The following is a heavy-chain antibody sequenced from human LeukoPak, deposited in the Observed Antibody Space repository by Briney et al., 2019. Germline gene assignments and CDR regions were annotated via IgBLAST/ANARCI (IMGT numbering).Heavy chain of an antibody. CDR3: AKGARDDYGDYFSWFDP. D-gene: IGHD4-17*01. J-gene: IGHJ5*02. V-gene: IGHV3-30*18. CDR2: ISYDGSKK. Sequence: GGSLRLSCAASGFTFSSYGMHWVRQAPGKGLEWVSVISYDGSKKYPVDSVKGRVTISRDNSKNTLYLQMNSLRAEDTAVYYCAKGARDDYGDYFSWFDPWGQGTLVTVSS. CDR1: GFTFSSYG.